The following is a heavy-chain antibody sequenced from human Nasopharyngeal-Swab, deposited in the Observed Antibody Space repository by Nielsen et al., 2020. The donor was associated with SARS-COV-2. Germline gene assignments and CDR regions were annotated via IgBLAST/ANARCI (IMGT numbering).Heavy chain of an antibody. D-gene: IGHD3-22*01. CDR1: GGSISSGGYY. CDR3: ARVNSYYDSSGYWGGYFDY. Sequence: SETLSLTCTVSGGSISSGGYYWSWIRQHPGKGLEWIGYIYYSGSTNYNPSLKSRVTISGDTSKNQFSLKLSSVTAADTAVYYCARVNSYYDSSGYWGGYFDYWGQGTLVTVSS. V-gene: IGHV4-61*08. J-gene: IGHJ4*02. CDR2: IYYSGST.